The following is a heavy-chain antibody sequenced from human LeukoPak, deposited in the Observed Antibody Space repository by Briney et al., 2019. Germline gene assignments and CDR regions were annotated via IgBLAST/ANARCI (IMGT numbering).Heavy chain of an antibody. D-gene: IGHD1-26*01. CDR2: INGSDGRT. CDR3: AKACIVGITTGLDH. CDR1: GFTFSRYA. J-gene: IGHJ4*02. Sequence: GGSLRLSYAASGFTFSRYAMTWVRQAPEKGLERVSSINGSDGRTYYADSVKGRFTISRDNSKNTLYLQMNSLRPEDTDVYYCAKACIVGITTGLDHWGQGTLVTVSS. V-gene: IGHV3-23*01.